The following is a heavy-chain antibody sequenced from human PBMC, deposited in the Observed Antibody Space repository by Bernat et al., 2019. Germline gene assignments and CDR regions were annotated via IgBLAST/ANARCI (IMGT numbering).Heavy chain of an antibody. V-gene: IGHV4-38-2*02. Sequence: QVQLQESGPGLVKPSETLSLTCAVSGYSISSGYYWGWIRQPPGKGLEWIESIYHSGSTYYNPSLKSRVSISVDTSKNQFSLKLSSVTAADTAVYYCARDQDSSGYYEGGVDYWGQGTLVTVSS. CDR2: IYHSGST. D-gene: IGHD3-22*01. CDR3: ARDQDSSGYYEGGVDY. CDR1: GYSISSGYY. J-gene: IGHJ4*02.